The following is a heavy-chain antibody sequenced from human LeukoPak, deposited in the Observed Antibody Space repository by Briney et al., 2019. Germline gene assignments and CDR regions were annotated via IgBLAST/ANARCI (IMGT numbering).Heavy chain of an antibody. V-gene: IGHV3-30*18. D-gene: IGHD3-9*01. J-gene: IGHJ4*02. CDR2: ISYDGSNK. CDR1: GFTFCSYG. Sequence: PGRSLRLSCAASGFTFCSYGMHWVRQAPGKGLEWVAVISYDGSNKYYADSVKGRFTISRDNSKNTLYLQMNSLRAEDTAVYYCAKDLGPYDILTGCDYWGQGTLVTVSS. CDR3: AKDLGPYDILTGCDY.